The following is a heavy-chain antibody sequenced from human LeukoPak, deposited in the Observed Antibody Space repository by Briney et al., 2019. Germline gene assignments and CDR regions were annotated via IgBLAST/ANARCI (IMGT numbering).Heavy chain of an antibody. D-gene: IGHD2-2*01. J-gene: IGHJ6*04. CDR3: ARGIRALGPAATYGMDV. Sequence: SQTLSLTCAVSGGSISSGGYSWSWIRQPPGKGLEWIGYIYYSGSTNYNPSLKSRVTISVDTPKNQFSLKLSSVTAADTAVYYCARGIRALGPAATYGMDVWGKGTTVTVSS. V-gene: IGHV4-30-4*07. CDR2: IYYSGST. CDR1: GGSISSGGYS.